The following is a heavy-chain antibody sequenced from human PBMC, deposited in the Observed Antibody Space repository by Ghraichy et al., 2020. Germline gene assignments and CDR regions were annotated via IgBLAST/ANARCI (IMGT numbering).Heavy chain of an antibody. Sequence: SETLSLTCTVSGFSISSGGHYWSWIRQHPGQGLEWFVYISYSGSTYYNPSLKSRVTISVYTSKNHFSLKLSSVTAADTAVYYCARLHCSGGSCYTTNQRRNSPNFDSSGKRTLFAVSS. J-gene: IGHJ4*02. V-gene: IGHV4-31*03. CDR2: ISYSGST. CDR3: ARLHCSGGSCYTTNQRRNSPNFDS. D-gene: IGHD2-15*01. CDR1: GFSISSGGHY.